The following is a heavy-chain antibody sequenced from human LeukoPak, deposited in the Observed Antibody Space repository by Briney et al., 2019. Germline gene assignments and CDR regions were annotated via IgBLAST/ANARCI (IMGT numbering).Heavy chain of an antibody. J-gene: IGHJ3*02. CDR1: GFTFSSYS. V-gene: IGHV3-48*01. Sequence: GGSLRLSCAASGFTFSSYSMNWVRQAPGKGLEWVSYISSSSSTIYYADSVKGRFTISRDNAKNSLYLQMNSLRAEDTAVCYCARGGPTVLTLDAFDIWGQGTMVTVSS. D-gene: IGHD4-23*01. CDR3: ARGGPTVLTLDAFDI. CDR2: ISSSSSTI.